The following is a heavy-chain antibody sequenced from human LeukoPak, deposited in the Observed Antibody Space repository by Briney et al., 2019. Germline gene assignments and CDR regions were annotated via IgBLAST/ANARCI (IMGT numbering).Heavy chain of an antibody. CDR3: ARSVDTAMVPYNWFDP. V-gene: IGHV4-31*03. Sequence: PSETLSLTCTVSGGSISSGGYYWRWIRQHPGKGLEWIGYIYYSGSTYYNPSLKSRVTISVDTSKNQFSLKLSSVTAADTAVYYCARSVDTAMVPYNWFDPWGQGTLVTVSS. CDR2: IYYSGST. D-gene: IGHD5-18*01. CDR1: GGSISSGGYY. J-gene: IGHJ5*02.